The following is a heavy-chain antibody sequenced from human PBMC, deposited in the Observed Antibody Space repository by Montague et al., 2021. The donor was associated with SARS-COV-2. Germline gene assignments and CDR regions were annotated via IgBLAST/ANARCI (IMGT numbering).Heavy chain of an antibody. CDR2: ISSSGSTI. CDR1: GFTFSSYE. CDR3: ARDSGSWFGVVTQSDY. V-gene: IGHV3-48*03. Sequence: SLRLSCAASGFTFSSYEMNWVRQAPGKGLEWVSYISSSGSTIYYADSVXGLFTISRDNAKNSLYLQMNSLRAEDTAVYYCARDSGSWFGVVTQSDYWGQGTLVTVSS. J-gene: IGHJ4*02. D-gene: IGHD3-3*01.